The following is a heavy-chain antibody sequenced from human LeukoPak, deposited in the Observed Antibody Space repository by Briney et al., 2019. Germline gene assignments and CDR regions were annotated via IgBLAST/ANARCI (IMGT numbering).Heavy chain of an antibody. D-gene: IGHD6-13*01. Sequence: SETLSLTCTVSGGSISSSSYYWGWIRQPPGKGLEWIGSIYYSGSTYYNPSLKSRVTISVDTSKNQFSRKLSSVTAADTAVYYCARAPSAAGPFDYWGQGTLVTVSS. J-gene: IGHJ4*02. CDR1: GGSISSSSYY. CDR2: IYYSGST. V-gene: IGHV4-39*07. CDR3: ARAPSAAGPFDY.